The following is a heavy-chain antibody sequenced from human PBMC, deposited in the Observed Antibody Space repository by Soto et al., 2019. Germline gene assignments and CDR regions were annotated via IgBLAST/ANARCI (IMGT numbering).Heavy chain of an antibody. CDR1: GFPFSSYA. V-gene: IGHV3-23*01. J-gene: IGHJ4*02. D-gene: IGHD3-10*01. Sequence: EVQLLESGGGLVQPGGSLRLSCAASGFPFSSYAMSWVRQAPGRGLEWVSAISGSGTTIYYTDSVKGRFTISRDTSMNTLYLQMNSLRVEDTAAYYCARMLTMVRGVTGLRDFDYWGQGTLVTVSS. CDR2: ISGSGTTI. CDR3: ARMLTMVRGVTGLRDFDY.